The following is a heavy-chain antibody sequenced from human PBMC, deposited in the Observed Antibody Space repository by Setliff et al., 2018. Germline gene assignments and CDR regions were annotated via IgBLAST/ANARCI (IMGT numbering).Heavy chain of an antibody. CDR3: ATIYGYNSLAWYSDL. D-gene: IGHD5-18*01. J-gene: IGHJ2*01. CDR2: IIPMFEKT. CDR1: GGTFRTYE. V-gene: IGHV1-69*13. Sequence: SVKVSCKVSGGTFRTYEINWVRQAPGQGFEWMGRIIPMFEKTNYAQKFQGRVTITADESTTTTYMELSSLRSDDTAVYYCATIYGYNSLAWYSDLWGRGTLVTSP.